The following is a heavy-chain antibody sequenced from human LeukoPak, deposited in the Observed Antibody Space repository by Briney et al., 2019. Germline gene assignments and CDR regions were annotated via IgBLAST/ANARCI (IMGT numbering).Heavy chain of an antibody. V-gene: IGHV3-7*05. Sequence: PGGSLRLSCAASGFTFSSYGMHWVRQAPGTGLEWVASIKPDGSARSYVDSVKGRFTISRDNAKNSLSLQMNSLRAEDTAVYFCARQTTVVTEFDYWGQGTLVTVSS. CDR2: IKPDGSAR. CDR3: ARQTTVVTEFDY. D-gene: IGHD4-23*01. CDR1: GFTFSSYG. J-gene: IGHJ4*02.